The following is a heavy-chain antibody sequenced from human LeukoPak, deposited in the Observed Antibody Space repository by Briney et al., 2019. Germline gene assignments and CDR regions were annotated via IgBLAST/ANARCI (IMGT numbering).Heavy chain of an antibody. J-gene: IGHJ4*02. V-gene: IGHV3-23*01. CDR3: ARAPGSYYFDY. D-gene: IGHD3-10*01. CDR2: ISGSGDST. CDR1: GFTFRNYA. Sequence: PGGSLRLSCAASGFTFRNYAMRWVRQAPGKGLEWVSAISGSGDSTYYADSVRGRFTISSDNSKNTLYLQMNSLRAEDTAVYYCARAPGSYYFDYWGQGTLVTVSS.